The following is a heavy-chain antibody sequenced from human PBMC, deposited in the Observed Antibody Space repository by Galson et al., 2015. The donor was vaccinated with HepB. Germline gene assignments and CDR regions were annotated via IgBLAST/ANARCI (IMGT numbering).Heavy chain of an antibody. CDR2: IYYSGST. J-gene: IGHJ3*02. D-gene: IGHD5-12*01. CDR3: ASSGPVYMGMPDAFDI. V-gene: IGHV4-39*01. CDR1: GGSISSSSYY. Sequence: TLSLTCTVSGGSISSSSYYWGWIRQPPGKGLEWIGSIYYSGSTYYNPSLKSRVTISVDTSKNQFSLKLSSVTAADTAVYYCASSGPVYMGMPDAFDIWGQGTMVTVSS.